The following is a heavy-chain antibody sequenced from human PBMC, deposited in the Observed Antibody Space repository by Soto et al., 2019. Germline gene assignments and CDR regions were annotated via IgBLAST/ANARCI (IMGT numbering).Heavy chain of an antibody. CDR1: GGPISGDYY. J-gene: IGHJ4*02. Sequence: QVQLQESGPRLVRPSETLSLTCNVSGGPISGDYYWTWIRQPPGKGLEWIGYIFYSGSTYYNPSLKSRVTMSVDTSKNQFSLRLSSVTAADTAVYYCVREGEGFDSSGYPSRYFDFWGQGILVTVSS. V-gene: IGHV4-30-4*01. CDR2: IFYSGST. D-gene: IGHD3-22*01. CDR3: VREGEGFDSSGYPSRYFDF.